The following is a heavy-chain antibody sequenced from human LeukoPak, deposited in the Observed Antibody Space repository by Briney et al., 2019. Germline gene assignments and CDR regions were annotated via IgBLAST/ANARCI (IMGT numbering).Heavy chain of an antibody. D-gene: IGHD6-19*01. CDR1: GGTFSSYA. CDR2: IIPIFGTA. V-gene: IGHV1-69*13. Sequence: ASVKVSCKASGGTFSSYAISWVRQAPGQGLEWMGGIIPIFGTANYAQKFQGRVTITADESTSTAYMELSSLRSEDTAVYYCAGGYSSGWYEPGGNWFDPWGQGTLVTVSS. CDR3: AGGYSSGWYEPGGNWFDP. J-gene: IGHJ5*02.